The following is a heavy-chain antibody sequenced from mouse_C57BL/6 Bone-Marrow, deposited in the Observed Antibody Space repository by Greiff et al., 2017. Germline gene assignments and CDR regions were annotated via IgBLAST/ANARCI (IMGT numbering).Heavy chain of an antibody. CDR3: ASRGYDGYHDPDGFAY. CDR2: INPYNGDT. Sequence: DVQLQESGPELVKPGDSVKISCKASGYSFTGYFMNWVMQSHGKSLEWIGRINPYNGDTFYNQKFKGKATLTVDKSSSTAHMELRSLTSEDSAVYYCASRGYDGYHDPDGFAYWGQGTLVTVSA. J-gene: IGHJ3*01. CDR1: GYSFTGYF. V-gene: IGHV1-20*01. D-gene: IGHD2-3*01.